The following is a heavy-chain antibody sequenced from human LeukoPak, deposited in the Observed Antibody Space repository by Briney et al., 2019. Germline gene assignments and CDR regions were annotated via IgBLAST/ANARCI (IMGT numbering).Heavy chain of an antibody. CDR2: IRYDGSNK. V-gene: IGHV3-30*02. CDR1: GFTFSSYG. D-gene: IGHD3-22*01. J-gene: IGHJ4*02. Sequence: GGSLRLSCAASGFTFSSYGMHWVRQAPGKGLEWVAFIRYDGSNKYYADSVKGRFTISRDNSKNTLYLQMNSLRAEDTAVYYCARELEHYYDSSGPFDYWGQGTLVTVSS. CDR3: ARELEHYYDSSGPFDY.